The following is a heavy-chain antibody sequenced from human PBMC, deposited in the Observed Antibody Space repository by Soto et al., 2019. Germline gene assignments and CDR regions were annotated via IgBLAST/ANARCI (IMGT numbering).Heavy chain of an antibody. D-gene: IGHD2-2*01. CDR2: ISWNRGTI. J-gene: IGHJ6*02. Sequence: SLRLSCTSSGFTFENYAMHWVRQAPGKGLEWVSGISWNRGTIGYADSVRGRFTISRDNSKNTLYLQMNSLRAEDTAVYYCARDDCTTTSCLPIPYYGMDVWGQGTTVTVSS. V-gene: IGHV3-9*01. CDR1: GFTFENYA. CDR3: ARDDCTTTSCLPIPYYGMDV.